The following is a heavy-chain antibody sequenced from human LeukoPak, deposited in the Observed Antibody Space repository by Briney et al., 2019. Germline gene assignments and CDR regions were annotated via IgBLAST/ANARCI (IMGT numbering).Heavy chain of an antibody. D-gene: IGHD6-13*01. CDR3: ARDFRISRIAAAGRYFDY. CDR2: ISSSSSYI. CDR1: GFTFSSYS. Sequence: GGSLRLSCAASGFTFSSYSMNWVRQAPGKGLEWVSSISSSSSYIYCADSVKGRFTISRDNAKNSLYLQMNSLRAEDTAVYYCARDFRISRIAAAGRYFDYWGQGTLVTVSS. V-gene: IGHV3-21*01. J-gene: IGHJ4*02.